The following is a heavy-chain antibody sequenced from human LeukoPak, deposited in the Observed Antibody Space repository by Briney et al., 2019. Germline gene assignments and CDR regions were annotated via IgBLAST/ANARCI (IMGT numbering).Heavy chain of an antibody. CDR3: AKDHYAGTSGYSYTPFDY. V-gene: IGHV3-23*01. CDR2: ISGSGSST. D-gene: IGHD5-18*01. Sequence: PGGSLRLSCAASEFTFSSYAMSWVRQAPGKGLEWVSTISGSGSSTYYADSVKGRFTISRDSSKNTLYLQMNSLRAEDTAVYYWAKDHYAGTSGYSYTPFDYWGQGTLVTVSS. J-gene: IGHJ4*02. CDR1: EFTFSSYA.